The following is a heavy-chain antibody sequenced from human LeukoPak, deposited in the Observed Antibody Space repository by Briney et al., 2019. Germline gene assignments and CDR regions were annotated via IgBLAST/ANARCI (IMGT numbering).Heavy chain of an antibody. CDR3: AKGGWLDD. J-gene: IGHJ4*02. CDR1: GFNFNKYD. CDR2: ITGRSDKT. V-gene: IGHV3-23*01. D-gene: IGHD6-19*01. Sequence: PGGSLRLSCAASGFNFNKYDMTWARQAPGKGLKWVSTITGRSDKTYYTDSVKGRFVTSRDNSKDTLYLQMNSLRAEDTALYYCAKGGWLDDLGQGALVTVSS.